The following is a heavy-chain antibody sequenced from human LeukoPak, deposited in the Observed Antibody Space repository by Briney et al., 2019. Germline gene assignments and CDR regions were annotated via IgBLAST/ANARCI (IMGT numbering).Heavy chain of an antibody. Sequence: ASVKVSCKASGYTFTGYYMHWVRQAPGQGLEWMGWISAYNGNTNYAQKLQGRVTMTTDTSTSTAYMELRSLRSDDTAVYYCASARYSSGWYMFYFDYWGQGTLVTVSS. J-gene: IGHJ4*02. D-gene: IGHD6-19*01. CDR3: ASARYSSGWYMFYFDY. CDR1: GYTFTGYY. CDR2: ISAYNGNT. V-gene: IGHV1-18*04.